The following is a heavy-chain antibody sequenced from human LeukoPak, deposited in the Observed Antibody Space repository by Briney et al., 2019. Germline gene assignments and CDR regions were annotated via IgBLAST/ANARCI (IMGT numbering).Heavy chain of an antibody. J-gene: IGHJ1*01. CDR1: GYTFTCYY. Sequence: ASVQVSCKASGYTFTCYYMHWVRQAPGQGLEWMGWINPNSGGTNYAQKFQGRVTMTRDTSISTAYMELSRLRSDDTAVYYCARPAPYYYDSSGYYLQHWGQGTLVTVSS. CDR3: ARPAPYYYDSSGYYLQH. V-gene: IGHV1-2*02. D-gene: IGHD3-22*01. CDR2: INPNSGGT.